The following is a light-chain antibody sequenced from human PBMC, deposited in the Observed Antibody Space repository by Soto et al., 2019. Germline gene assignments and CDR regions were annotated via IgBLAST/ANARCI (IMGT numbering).Light chain of an antibody. J-gene: IGKJ5*01. Sequence: EIGLTQSPGTLSLSPGERATLSCRASQSVSSSYLAWYQQKPGQAPRLLIYGASSRATGIPDRFSGSGSGTDFTLTINRLEPEDFAVYYCQQYGSSITFGQGTRLEIK. CDR2: GAS. CDR1: QSVSSSY. V-gene: IGKV3-20*01. CDR3: QQYGSSIT.